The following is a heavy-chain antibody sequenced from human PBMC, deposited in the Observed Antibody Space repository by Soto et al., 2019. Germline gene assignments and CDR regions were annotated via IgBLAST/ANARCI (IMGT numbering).Heavy chain of an antibody. J-gene: IGHJ4*02. CDR1: GGTFSSYA. CDR3: ARDSGAPMVRGVIQAPFDY. CDR2: IIPIFGTA. D-gene: IGHD3-10*01. Sequence: GASVKVSCKASGGTFSSYAISWVRQAPGQGLEWMGGIIPIFGTANYAQKFQGRVTITADESTSTAYMELSSLRSEDTAVYYCARDSGAPMVRGVIQAPFDYWGQGTLVTVSP. V-gene: IGHV1-69*13.